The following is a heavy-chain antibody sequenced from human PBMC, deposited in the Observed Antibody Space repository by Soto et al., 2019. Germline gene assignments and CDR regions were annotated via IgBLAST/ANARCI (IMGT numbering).Heavy chain of an antibody. CDR3: ARPSCSGGSCSYAFDI. Sequence: SETLSLTCTVSGGSISSSSYYWGWIRQPPGKGLEWIGSIYYSGSTYYNPSLKSRVTISVDTSKNQFSLKLSSVTAADTAVYYCARPSCSGGSCSYAFDIWGQGTMVTVSS. CDR1: GGSISSSSYY. D-gene: IGHD2-15*01. CDR2: IYYSGST. J-gene: IGHJ3*02. V-gene: IGHV4-39*01.